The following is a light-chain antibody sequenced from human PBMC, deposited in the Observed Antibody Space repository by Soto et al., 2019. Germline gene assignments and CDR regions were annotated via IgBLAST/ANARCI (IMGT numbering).Light chain of an antibody. CDR1: QSVTYN. CDR2: GAF. J-gene: IGKJ4*01. V-gene: IGKV3-15*01. Sequence: EIVMTQSPATVSVSPGETATLSCRASQSVTYNLAWYQQKPCQGPRLLIYGAFTRATGIPARFSGSGSGTELTLTISSLQSEDFAVYYWQQYKNWPPLTFGGGTKVEIK. CDR3: QQYKNWPPLT.